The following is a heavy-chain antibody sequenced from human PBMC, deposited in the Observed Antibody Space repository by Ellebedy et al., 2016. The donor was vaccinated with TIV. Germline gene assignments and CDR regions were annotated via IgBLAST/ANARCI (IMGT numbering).Heavy chain of an antibody. J-gene: IGHJ4*02. CDR1: GYPFPNYG. Sequence: AASVKVSCKASGYPFPNYGVSWVRQAPGQGLEWVGWTSAYNGNTKYGQKFQGRISLTTDTSMGTAYMELRSLRSDDTGVYFCARDVPADAAALLDYWGQGTRVTVSS. D-gene: IGHD2-2*01. CDR3: ARDVPADAAALLDY. V-gene: IGHV1-18*04. CDR2: TSAYNGNT.